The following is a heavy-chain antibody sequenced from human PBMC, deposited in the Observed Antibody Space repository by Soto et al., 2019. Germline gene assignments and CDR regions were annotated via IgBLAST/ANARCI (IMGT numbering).Heavy chain of an antibody. J-gene: IGHJ6*02. CDR1: GFTFSSYG. V-gene: IGHV3-30*18. CDR3: AKDEYTSSSYHYYGMDV. CDR2: ISYDGSNK. D-gene: IGHD6-6*01. Sequence: QVQLVESGGGVVQPGRSLRLSCAASGFTFSSYGMHWVRQAPGKGLEWVAVISYDGSNKYYADSVKGRFTISRDNSKNTLYLQMNSLRAEDTAVYYCAKDEYTSSSYHYYGMDVWGQGTTVTVSS.